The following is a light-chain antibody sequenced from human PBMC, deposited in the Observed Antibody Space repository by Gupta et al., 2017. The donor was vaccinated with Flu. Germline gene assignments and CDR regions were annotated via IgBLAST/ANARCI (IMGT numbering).Light chain of an antibody. J-gene: IGLJ3*02. CDR3: SSFTSSSNLL. V-gene: IGLV2-14*01. Sequence: ITISWTGTSSDIGNDKYVSWYQHHPGKGHKLMIYEVSGRPSGVSGRFSGSKSGNTASLTISGRKVEEEADYYCSSFTSSSNLLFGGGTNLTVL. CDR2: EVS. CDR1: SSDIGNDKY.